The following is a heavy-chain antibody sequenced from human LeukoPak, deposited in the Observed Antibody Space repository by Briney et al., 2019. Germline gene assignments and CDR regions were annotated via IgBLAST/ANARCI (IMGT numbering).Heavy chain of an antibody. V-gene: IGHV3-20*04. CDR2: INWNGGST. J-gene: IGHJ4*02. Sequence: PGGSLRLSCAASGFTFDEYGMSWVRQAPGKGLEWVSGINWNGGSTGYADSVKGRFTISRDNTKKSLYLQMNSLRAEDTALYYCARDVLYDSSGYYSDYWGLGTLVTVSS. D-gene: IGHD3-22*01. CDR1: GFTFDEYG. CDR3: ARDVLYDSSGYYSDY.